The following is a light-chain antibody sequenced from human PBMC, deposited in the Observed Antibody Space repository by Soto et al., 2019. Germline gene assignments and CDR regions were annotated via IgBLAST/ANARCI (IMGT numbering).Light chain of an antibody. CDR1: GSDVGGYNY. CDR3: CSYAGRYTPVV. Sequence: QSVLTLPRSVSGSPGQSVTISCTGTGSDVGGYNYVSWYQQHPGKAPKLMIYDVTKRPSGVPDRFSGSKSGNTASLTISGLQAEDEADYYCCSYAGRYTPVVFGGGTQLTVL. V-gene: IGLV2-11*01. CDR2: DVT. J-gene: IGLJ2*01.